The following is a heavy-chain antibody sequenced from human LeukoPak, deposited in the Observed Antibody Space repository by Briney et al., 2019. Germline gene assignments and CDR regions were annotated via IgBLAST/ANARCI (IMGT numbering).Heavy chain of an antibody. CDR2: ITGSGVST. V-gene: IGHV3-23*01. J-gene: IGHJ6*02. CDR3: AKAASSSWPSYYYGMDV. CDR1: GFTFSGYA. Sequence: GGSLRLSCAGSGFTFSGYAMNWVRQAPGKGLEWVSAITGSGVSTHYADSVKGRFTISRDNFKHTLYLQMSSLRVDDTAVYYCAKAASSSWPSYYYGMDVWGQGTTVTVSS. D-gene: IGHD6-13*01.